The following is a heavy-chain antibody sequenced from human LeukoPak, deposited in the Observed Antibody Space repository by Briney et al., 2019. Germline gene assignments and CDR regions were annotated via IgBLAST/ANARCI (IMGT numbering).Heavy chain of an antibody. Sequence: GGSLRLSCAASGFTFSGCWMSWVRQAPGKGLEGVANIEQDGSEKYYVDSVKGRFTISRDNAKNSLYLQMNSLRAEDTAVYYCARLYYYDSPYFDYWGQGTLVTVSS. CDR3: ARLYYYDSPYFDY. CDR1: GFTFSGCW. V-gene: IGHV3-7*05. J-gene: IGHJ4*02. CDR2: IEQDGSEK. D-gene: IGHD3-22*01.